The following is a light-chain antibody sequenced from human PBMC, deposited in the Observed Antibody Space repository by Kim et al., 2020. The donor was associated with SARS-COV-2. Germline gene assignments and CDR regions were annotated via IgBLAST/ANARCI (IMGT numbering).Light chain of an antibody. CDR3: QAWDSSTAGVV. J-gene: IGLJ2*01. V-gene: IGLV3-1*01. CDR1: KLGDKY. Sequence: SYELTQPPSVSVSPGQTASITCSGDKLGDKYACWYQQKPGQSPVLVIYQDSKRPSGIPERFSGSNSGNTATLTISGTQAMDEADYYCQAWDSSTAGVVFGGGTQVTVL. CDR2: QDS.